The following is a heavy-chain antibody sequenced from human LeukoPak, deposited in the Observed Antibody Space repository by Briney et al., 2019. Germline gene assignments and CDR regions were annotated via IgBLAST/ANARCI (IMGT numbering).Heavy chain of an antibody. CDR2: ISRSSDYI. CDR1: GFTFSTSS. CDR3: ARDKTDYYDTSDYPDS. Sequence: PGGSLRLSCAASGFTFSTSSMIWVRQAPGKGLEWVSSISRSSDYIYYADSVKGRFTISRDDAKSSLYLQMNSLRAEDTAVYYCARDKTDYYDTSDYPDSWGQGALVTVSS. V-gene: IGHV3-21*01. J-gene: IGHJ4*02. D-gene: IGHD3-22*01.